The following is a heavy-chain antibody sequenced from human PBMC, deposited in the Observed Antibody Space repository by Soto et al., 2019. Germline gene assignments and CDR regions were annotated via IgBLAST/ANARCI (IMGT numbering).Heavy chain of an antibody. D-gene: IGHD3-10*01. Sequence: GGSLRLSCAASGFTVSSNYMSWVRQAPGKGLEWVSVIYSGGSTYYADSGKGRFTISRHNSKNTLYLQMNSLRAEDTAVYYCARVYGSGSYWFDPWGQGTLVTVSS. V-gene: IGHV3-53*04. J-gene: IGHJ5*02. CDR1: GFTVSSNY. CDR2: IYSGGST. CDR3: ARVYGSGSYWFDP.